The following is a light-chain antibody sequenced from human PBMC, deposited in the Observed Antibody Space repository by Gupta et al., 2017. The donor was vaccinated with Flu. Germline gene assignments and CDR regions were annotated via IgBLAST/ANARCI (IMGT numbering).Light chain of an antibody. CDR1: SSDVGSYNL. V-gene: IGLV2-23*01. CDR3: CSYAGSSIVV. Sequence: QSALTQPASVSGSPGQAITLSCTGTSSDVGSYNLVSWYQQHPGKAPKLMIYEGSKRPSGVSNRFSGSKSGNTASLTISGLQAEDEADDYCCSYAGSSIVVFGGGTKLTVL. CDR2: EGS. J-gene: IGLJ2*01.